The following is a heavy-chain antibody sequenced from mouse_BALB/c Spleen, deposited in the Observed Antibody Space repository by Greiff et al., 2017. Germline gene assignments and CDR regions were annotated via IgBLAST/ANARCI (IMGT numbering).Heavy chain of an antibody. D-gene: IGHD2-4*01. CDR2: ISSGGST. V-gene: IGHV5-6-5*01. Sequence: EVKLQESGGGLVKPGGSLKLSCAASGFTFSSYAMSWVRQTPEKRLEWVASISSGGSTYYPDSVKGRFTISRDNARNILYLQMSSLRSEDTAMYYCARERDYDGDGFAYWGQGTLVTVSA. CDR1: GFTFSSYA. CDR3: ARERDYDGDGFAY. J-gene: IGHJ3*01.